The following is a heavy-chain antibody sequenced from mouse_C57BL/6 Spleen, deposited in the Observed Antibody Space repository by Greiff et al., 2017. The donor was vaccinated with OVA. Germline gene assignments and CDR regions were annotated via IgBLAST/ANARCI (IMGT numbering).Heavy chain of an antibody. CDR1: GYTFTSYW. CDR2: IHPNSGST. Sequence: QVQLQQPGAELVKPGASVKLSCKASGYTFTSYWMHWVKQRPGQGLEWIGMIHPNSGSTKYNEKFKSKAKLTVDKSSSTAYMQRISLPSEDSAVYYCARLSNDYGSSYAMDYWGQGTSVTVSS. CDR3: ARLSNDYGSSYAMDY. V-gene: IGHV1-64*01. D-gene: IGHD1-1*01. J-gene: IGHJ4*01.